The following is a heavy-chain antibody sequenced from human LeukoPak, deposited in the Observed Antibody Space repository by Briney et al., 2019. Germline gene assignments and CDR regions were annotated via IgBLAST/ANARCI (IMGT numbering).Heavy chain of an antibody. J-gene: IGHJ4*02. D-gene: IGHD5-24*01. Sequence: PSETLSLTCTVSGGSISSYYWSRIRQPPGKGLEWIGYIYYSGSTNYNPSLKSRFTISVDTSKNQFSLKLSSVTAADTAVYYCARGRDGYRAWGQGTLVTVSS. V-gene: IGHV4-59*01. CDR1: GGSISSYY. CDR2: IYYSGST. CDR3: ARGRDGYRA.